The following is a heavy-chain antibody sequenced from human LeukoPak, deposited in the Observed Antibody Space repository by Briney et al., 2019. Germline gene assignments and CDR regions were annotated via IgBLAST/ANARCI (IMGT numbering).Heavy chain of an antibody. D-gene: IGHD3-22*01. V-gene: IGHV3-53*01. CDR3: ARERDSSGYSDY. CDR1: GFTVSSNS. Sequence: GGSLRLSCTVSGFTVSSNSMSWVRQAPGKGLEWISFIYSDNTHYSDSVKGRFTISRDNSKNTLYLQMNSLRAEDTAVYYCARERDSSGYSDYWGQGTLVTVSS. CDR2: IYSDNT. J-gene: IGHJ4*02.